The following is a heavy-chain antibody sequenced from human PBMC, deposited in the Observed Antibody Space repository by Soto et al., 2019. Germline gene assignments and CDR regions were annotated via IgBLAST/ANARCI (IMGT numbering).Heavy chain of an antibody. CDR3: VRRPPYTHYPDY. J-gene: IGHJ4*02. V-gene: IGHV2-5*01. CDR1: GFSLNTDGVG. Sequence: QITSKESGPALVKPPQTLTLTCTISGFSLNTDGVGVGWIRQPPGKALEWLALMYWSDEKRYSPSLETRLTITKDTSRNQLVLTMTNMDPVDTATYYCVRRPPYTHYPDYWGRGTLVSVSS. D-gene: IGHD4-4*01. CDR2: MYWSDEK.